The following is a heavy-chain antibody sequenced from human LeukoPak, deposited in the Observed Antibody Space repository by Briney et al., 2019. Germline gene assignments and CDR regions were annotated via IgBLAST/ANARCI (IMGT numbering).Heavy chain of an antibody. CDR3: ARRPEVERFDY. J-gene: IGHJ4*02. Sequence: GASVKVSCKASGGTFSSYAISWVRQAPGQGLEWMGGIIPIFGISNYAQKFQGRVTITTDESTSTAYMELSSLRSEDTAVYYCARRPEVERFDYWGQGTLVTVSS. CDR2: IIPIFGIS. V-gene: IGHV1-69*05. D-gene: IGHD1-1*01. CDR1: GGTFSSYA.